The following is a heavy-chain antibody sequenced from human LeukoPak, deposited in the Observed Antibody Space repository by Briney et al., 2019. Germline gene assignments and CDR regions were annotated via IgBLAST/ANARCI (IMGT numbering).Heavy chain of an antibody. CDR2: INHSGST. CDR1: GGSFSGYY. CDR3: ARGGGLLRVGRWFDP. V-gene: IGHV4-34*01. D-gene: IGHD1-26*01. J-gene: IGHJ5*02. Sequence: PSETLSLTCAVYGGSFSGYYWSWIRQPPGKGLEWIGEINHSGSTNYNPSLKSRVTISVDTSKNQFSLKLSSVTAADTAVYYCARGGGLLRVGRWFDPWGQGTLVTVSS.